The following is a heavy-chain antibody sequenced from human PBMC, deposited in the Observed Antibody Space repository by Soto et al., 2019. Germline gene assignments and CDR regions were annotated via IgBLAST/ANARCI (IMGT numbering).Heavy chain of an antibody. V-gene: IGHV4-34*01. J-gene: IGHJ6*02. Sequence: SETLSLTCGVYGGSFSGYYWSWIRQPPGKGLEWIGEINHSGSTNYNPSLKSRVTISVDTSKNQFSLKLSSVTAADTAVYYCARGGLNSSGWYLGYYYYGMDVWGQGTTVTVSS. CDR3: ARGGLNSSGWYLGYYYYGMDV. CDR2: INHSGST. CDR1: GGSFSGYY. D-gene: IGHD6-19*01.